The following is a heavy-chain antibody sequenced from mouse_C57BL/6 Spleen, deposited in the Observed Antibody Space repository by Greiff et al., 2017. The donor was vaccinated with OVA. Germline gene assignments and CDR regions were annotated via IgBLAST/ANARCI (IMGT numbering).Heavy chain of an antibody. D-gene: IGHD3-2*02. Sequence: VQLKESGPGMVKPSQSLSLTCTVTGYSITSGYDWHWIRHFPGNKLEWMGYISYSGSTNYNPSLKSRISITHDTSKNHFFLKLNSVTTEDTATYYCAREGLDSSGYWFAYWGQGTLVTVSA. J-gene: IGHJ3*01. CDR3: AREGLDSSGYWFAY. CDR1: GYSITSGYD. V-gene: IGHV3-1*01. CDR2: ISYSGST.